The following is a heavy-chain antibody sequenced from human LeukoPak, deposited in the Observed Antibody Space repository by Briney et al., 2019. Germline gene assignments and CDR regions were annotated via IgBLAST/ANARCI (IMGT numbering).Heavy chain of an antibody. CDR1: GGSISSYY. CDR3: ARLVLAAAAGNFFDY. CDR2: IYYSGST. J-gene: IGHJ4*02. V-gene: IGHV4-59*08. D-gene: IGHD6-13*01. Sequence: SETLSLTCTVSGGSISSYYWSWIRQPPGKGLEWIGYIYYSGSTNYNPSLKSRVTISVDTSKNQFSLKLSSVTAADTAVYYCARLVLAAAAGNFFDYWGQGTLVTVSS.